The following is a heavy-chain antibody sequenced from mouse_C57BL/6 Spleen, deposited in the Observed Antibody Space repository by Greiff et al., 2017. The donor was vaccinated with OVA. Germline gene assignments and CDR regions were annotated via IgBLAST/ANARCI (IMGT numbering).Heavy chain of an antibody. Sequence: EVKLVESGEGLVKPGGSLKLSCAASGFTFSSYAMSWVRQTPEKRLEWVAYISSGGDYIYYADTVKGRFTISRDNARNTLYLQMSSLKSEDTAMYYCTRGRYDYDEAYYAMDYWGQGTSVTVSS. CDR2: ISSGGDYI. CDR3: TRGRYDYDEAYYAMDY. CDR1: GFTFSSYA. V-gene: IGHV5-9-1*02. J-gene: IGHJ4*01. D-gene: IGHD2-4*01.